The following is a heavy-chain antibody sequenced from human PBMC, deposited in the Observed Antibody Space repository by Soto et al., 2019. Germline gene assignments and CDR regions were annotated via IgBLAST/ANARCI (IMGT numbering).Heavy chain of an antibody. CDR3: ASSKLGYCSSTSCREQWDYYYYGMDV. CDR1: GGSISSSSYY. CDR2: IYYSGST. J-gene: IGHJ6*02. V-gene: IGHV4-39*01. Sequence: SETLSLTCTVSGGSISSSSYYWGWIRQPPGKGLEWIGSIYYSGSTYYNPSLKSRVTISVDTSKNQFSLKLSSVTAADTAVYYCASSKLGYCSSTSCREQWDYYYYGMDVWGQGTTVTVSS. D-gene: IGHD2-2*01.